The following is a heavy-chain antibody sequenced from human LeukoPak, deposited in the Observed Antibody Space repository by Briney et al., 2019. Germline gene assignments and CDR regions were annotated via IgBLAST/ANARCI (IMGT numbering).Heavy chain of an antibody. J-gene: IGHJ4*02. D-gene: IGHD5-12*01. CDR1: GGSISSGSYY. CDR2: IYTSGST. CDR3: ARRRGYSGYGPFDY. Sequence: SETLSLTCTFSGGSISSGSYYWSWIRQPAGKGLVWIGRIYTSGSTNYNPSHKSRVTISVDTSKNQFSLKLSSVTAADTAVYYCARRRGYSGYGPFDYWGQGTLVTVSS. V-gene: IGHV4-61*02.